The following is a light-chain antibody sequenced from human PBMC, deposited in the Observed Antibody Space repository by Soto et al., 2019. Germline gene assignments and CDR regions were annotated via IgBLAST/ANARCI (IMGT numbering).Light chain of an antibody. CDR1: NIGTKS. J-gene: IGLJ2*01. CDR3: QVWDRSSDQVL. Sequence: SYELTQPPSVSVAPGKTARVTCGGTNIGTKSVHWYQQKPGQAPVLVIYYDSDRPSGIPERFSGSNSGNTATLTISRVEAGDEADYYCQVWDRSSDQVLFGGRTKLTVL. V-gene: IGLV3-21*04. CDR2: YDS.